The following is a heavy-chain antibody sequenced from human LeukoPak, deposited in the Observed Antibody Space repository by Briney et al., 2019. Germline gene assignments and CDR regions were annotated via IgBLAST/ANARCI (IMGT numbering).Heavy chain of an antibody. Sequence: SETLSLTCTVSGGSISSYYWSWIRQLPGKGLEWIGYIYYSGSTNYNPSLKSRVTISVDTSKNQFSLKLSSVTAADTAVYYCARVDYYDSSGYYGNAFDIWGQGTMVTVSS. J-gene: IGHJ3*02. V-gene: IGHV4-59*01. CDR2: IYYSGST. D-gene: IGHD3-22*01. CDR1: GGSISSYY. CDR3: ARVDYYDSSGYYGNAFDI.